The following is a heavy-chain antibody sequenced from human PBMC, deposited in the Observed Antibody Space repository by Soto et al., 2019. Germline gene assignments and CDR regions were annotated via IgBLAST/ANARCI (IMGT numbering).Heavy chain of an antibody. Sequence: SETLSITCTVSGGSISSYYWSWIRQPPGKGLEWIGYIYYSGSTNYNPSLKSRVTISVDTSKNQFSLKLSSVTAADTAVYYCARPQRGYSYGPMDVWGKGTTVTVSS. CDR3: ARPQRGYSYGPMDV. J-gene: IGHJ6*03. CDR1: GGSISSYY. V-gene: IGHV4-59*01. D-gene: IGHD5-18*01. CDR2: IYYSGST.